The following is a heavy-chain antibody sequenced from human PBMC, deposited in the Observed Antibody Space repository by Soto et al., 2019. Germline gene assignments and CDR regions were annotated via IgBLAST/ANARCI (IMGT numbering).Heavy chain of an antibody. CDR1: GGAFIGYY. CDR2: TDHSGST. Sequence: PSETLSLTCGVSGGAFIGYYWSWIRQSPGEGLAWIGETDHSGSTSYNPSLNSRVTISVDTSKNQFSLILTSVTAAHTAVYYCARVYQVLGLYYFDYWGQGTLVTVSS. J-gene: IGHJ4*02. CDR3: ARVYQVLGLYYFDY. V-gene: IGHV4-34*01. D-gene: IGHD2-8*01.